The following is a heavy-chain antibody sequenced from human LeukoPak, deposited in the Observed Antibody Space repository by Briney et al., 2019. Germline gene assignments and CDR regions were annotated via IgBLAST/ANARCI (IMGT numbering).Heavy chain of an antibody. D-gene: IGHD2-15*01. CDR2: ISAYNGDT. CDR1: GYTFTSYD. Sequence: GAPVKVSCKASGYTFTSYDIAWVRQAPGQGLEWMAWISAYNGDTNYAQKLQGRVTMTTDTSTSTAYMELTSLNSDDTAVYYCARDVYCSGGNCYYYFDYWGQGTLVTVSS. V-gene: IGHV1-18*01. CDR3: ARDVYCSGGNCYYYFDY. J-gene: IGHJ4*02.